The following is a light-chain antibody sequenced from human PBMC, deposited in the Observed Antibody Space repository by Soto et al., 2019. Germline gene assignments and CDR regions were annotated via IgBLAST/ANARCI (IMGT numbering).Light chain of an antibody. V-gene: IGKV1-5*01. CDR1: QSISSW. CDR2: DAS. CDR3: QQYNTDPNT. J-gene: IGKJ2*01. Sequence: DIQMTQSPSTLSASVGDRVTISCRASQSISSWLAWYQQKPGKAPKLLIYDASTLESGVPSRFSGSGSGTEFTLTITSLQPDDFATYYCQQYNTDPNTFSQGTKLEIK.